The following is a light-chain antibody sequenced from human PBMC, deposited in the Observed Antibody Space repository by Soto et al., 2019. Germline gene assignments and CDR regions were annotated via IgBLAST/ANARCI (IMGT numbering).Light chain of an antibody. CDR3: QQYNSPPPWT. CDR1: QTISGF. CDR2: DAS. J-gene: IGKJ1*01. V-gene: IGKV1-5*01. Sequence: DIQMTQSPSTLSASVGDRVTITYRANQTISGFLAWYQQKPGKAPNLLIYDASSLGSGVPSRFSGSGSGTEFTLTISSLQPDDFATYYCQQYNSPPPWTFGQGTKVEI.